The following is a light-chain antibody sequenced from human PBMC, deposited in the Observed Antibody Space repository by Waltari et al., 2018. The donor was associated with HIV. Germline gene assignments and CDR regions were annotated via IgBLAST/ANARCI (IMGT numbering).Light chain of an antibody. CDR2: KDS. J-gene: IGLJ3*02. Sequence: SYGLTQPPSVSVSPGQTATITCSGDALPKQYAYWYQQKPGQAPVMVIYKDSERPSGIPGRFSGSSSATTVTLTIGGVQAADEANYYCQSSDISGNYWVFGGGTKLTVL. V-gene: IGLV3-25*03. CDR1: ALPKQY. CDR3: QSSDISGNYWV.